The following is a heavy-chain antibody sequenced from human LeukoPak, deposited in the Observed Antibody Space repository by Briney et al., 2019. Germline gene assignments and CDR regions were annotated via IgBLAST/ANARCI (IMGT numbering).Heavy chain of an antibody. V-gene: IGHV3-21*01. Sequence: PGGSLRLSCTASGFTFSSYAMSWVRQAPGKGLEWVSSISSSSSYIYYADSVKGRFTISRDNAKNSLYLQMNSLRAEDTAVYYCASETTKDSSGYYGGAFDIWGQGTMVTVSS. CDR2: ISSSSSYI. CDR1: GFTFSSYA. J-gene: IGHJ3*02. CDR3: ASETTKDSSGYYGGAFDI. D-gene: IGHD3-22*01.